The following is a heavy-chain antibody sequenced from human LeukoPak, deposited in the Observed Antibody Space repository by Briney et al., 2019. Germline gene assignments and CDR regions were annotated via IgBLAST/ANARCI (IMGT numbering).Heavy chain of an antibody. J-gene: IGHJ4*02. D-gene: IGHD4-17*01. CDR2: ISGSGGST. CDR1: VFTFSSYA. CDR3: AKGLDYGDYSFDY. V-gene: IGHV3-23*01. Sequence: PGGSLRLSCAASVFTFSSYAMSWVRQAPGKGLEWVSAISGSGGSTYYADSVKGRFTISRDNSKNTLYLQMNSLRAEDTAVYYCAKGLDYGDYSFDYWGQGTLVTVSS.